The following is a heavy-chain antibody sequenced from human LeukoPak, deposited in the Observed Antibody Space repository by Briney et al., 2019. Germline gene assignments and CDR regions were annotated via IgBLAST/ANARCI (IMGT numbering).Heavy chain of an antibody. CDR1: GFTFSSHE. CDR2: ISSSCSTI. CDR3: AELGITMIGGV. J-gene: IGHJ4*02. Sequence: GGSLRLSCAASGFTFSSHEMNWVRQAPGKGLEWFSYISSSCSTIYYADSVKGRFTISRDNAKNSLYLQMNSLRAEDTAVYYCAELGITMIGGVWGQGTLVTVSS. D-gene: IGHD3-10*02. V-gene: IGHV3-48*03.